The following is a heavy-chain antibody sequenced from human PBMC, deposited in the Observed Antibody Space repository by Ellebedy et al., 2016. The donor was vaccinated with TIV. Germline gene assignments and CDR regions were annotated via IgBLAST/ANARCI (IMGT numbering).Heavy chain of an antibody. J-gene: IGHJ2*01. CDR3: ARTRGRNWYFDL. CDR2: IYSGGST. CDR1: GFTVSSNY. D-gene: IGHD3-10*01. V-gene: IGHV3-53*04. Sequence: GESLKISCAASGFTVSSNYMSWVRQAPGKGLEWVSVIYSGGSTYYADSVKGRFTISRHNSKNTLYLQMNSLRAEDTAVYYCARTRGRNWYFDLWGRGTLVTVSS.